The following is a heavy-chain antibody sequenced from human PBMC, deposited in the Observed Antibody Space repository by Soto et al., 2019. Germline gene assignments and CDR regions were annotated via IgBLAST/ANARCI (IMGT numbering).Heavy chain of an antibody. D-gene: IGHD3-16*01. CDR2: INLSGNT. J-gene: IGHJ5*02. CDR1: GESFSGYH. CDR3: ARVLVTYGGIMVPYNWFDT. Sequence: QVRLQQWGAGLLKPSETLSLTCAVYGESFSGYHWTWIRQSPGQGLEWIGEINLSGNTNYNPSLKSRVTISVDTSKNQFSLKLTSVTAADTAVYYCARVLVTYGGIMVPYNWFDTWGQGNLVTVSS. V-gene: IGHV4-34*01.